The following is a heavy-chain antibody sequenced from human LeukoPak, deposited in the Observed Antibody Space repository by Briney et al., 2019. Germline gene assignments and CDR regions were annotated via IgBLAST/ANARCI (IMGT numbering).Heavy chain of an antibody. CDR1: GGAISSYY. CDR2: IYYSGST. J-gene: IGHJ4*02. V-gene: IGHV4-59*01. D-gene: IGHD3-22*01. CDR3: ARSHYASNGSYYFDY. Sequence: SETLCLTCTVSGGAISSYYWSWVRQPPGKGVERVGDIYYSGSTNYNPSLKSRVTISVDTSKNQFSLKLSSMTAADTAVYYCARSHYASNGSYYFDYWGQGTLVTVSS.